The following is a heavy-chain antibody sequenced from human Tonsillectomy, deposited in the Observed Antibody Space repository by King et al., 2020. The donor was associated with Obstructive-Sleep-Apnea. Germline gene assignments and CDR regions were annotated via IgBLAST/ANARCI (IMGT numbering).Heavy chain of an antibody. CDR1: GGSISSYY. J-gene: IGHJ4*02. Sequence: QLQESGPGLVKPSETLSLTCTVSGGSISSYYWSWIRQPPGKGLEWIVYIYYSGSTNYNPSLKSRVTISVDTSKNQFSLKLSSVTAADTAVYYCARTPLPYSSGWSSYYFDYWGQGTLVTVSS. D-gene: IGHD6-19*01. V-gene: IGHV4-59*08. CDR2: IYYSGST. CDR3: ARTPLPYSSGWSSYYFDY.